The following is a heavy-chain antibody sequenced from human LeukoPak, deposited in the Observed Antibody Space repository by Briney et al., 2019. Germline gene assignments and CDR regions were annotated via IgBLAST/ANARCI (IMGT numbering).Heavy chain of an antibody. V-gene: IGHV4-34*01. Sequence: SETLSLTCAVYGGSFSGYYWSWIRQPPGKGLEWIGEINHSGSTNYNPSLKSRVTISVDTSKNQFSLKLSSVTAADTAVYYCARDSYDSSGYSAEYLQHWGQGTLVTVSS. CDR2: INHSGST. D-gene: IGHD3-22*01. CDR3: ARDSYDSSGYSAEYLQH. J-gene: IGHJ1*01. CDR1: GGSFSGYY.